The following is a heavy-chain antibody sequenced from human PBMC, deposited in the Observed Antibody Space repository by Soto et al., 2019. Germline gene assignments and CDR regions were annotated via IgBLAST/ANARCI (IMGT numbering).Heavy chain of an antibody. J-gene: IGHJ4*02. D-gene: IGHD5-18*01. CDR3: AREHVEMATAYYFDY. Sequence: QPGGSLRLSCAASGFTFSSYGMHWVRQAPGKGLEWVAVIWYDGSNKYYADSVKGRFTISRDNSKNTLYLQMNSLRAEDTAVYYCAREHVEMATAYYFDYWGQGTLVTVSS. V-gene: IGHV3-33*01. CDR2: IWYDGSNK. CDR1: GFTFSSYG.